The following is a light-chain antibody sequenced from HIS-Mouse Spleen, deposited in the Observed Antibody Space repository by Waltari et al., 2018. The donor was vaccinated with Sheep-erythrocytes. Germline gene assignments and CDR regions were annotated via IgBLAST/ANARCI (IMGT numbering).Light chain of an antibody. CDR3: QQYYSTPLT. Sequence: DIVMTQSPDSLAVSLGEGATINCKSSQSVLYSSNNKNYLAWYQQKPGQPPKLLIYWASTRESGVPDRFSGSGSGTDFTLTISSLQAEDVAVYYCQQYYSTPLTFGGWTKVEIK. J-gene: IGKJ4*01. V-gene: IGKV4-1*01. CDR2: WAS. CDR1: QSVLYSSNNKNY.